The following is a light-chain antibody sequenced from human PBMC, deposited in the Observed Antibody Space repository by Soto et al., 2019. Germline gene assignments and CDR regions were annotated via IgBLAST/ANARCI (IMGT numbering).Light chain of an antibody. CDR1: QSVSSN. Sequence: EIVMTQSPATLSVSPGERATLSCRASQSVSSNLAWYQQKPGQAPRLLIYGASTRHTGIPARFSGSGSGTEITLTICRLQSEDVAVSYCQQYNNWPRTCGQGTRVEIK. CDR3: QQYNNWPRT. V-gene: IGKV3-15*01. J-gene: IGKJ1*01. CDR2: GAS.